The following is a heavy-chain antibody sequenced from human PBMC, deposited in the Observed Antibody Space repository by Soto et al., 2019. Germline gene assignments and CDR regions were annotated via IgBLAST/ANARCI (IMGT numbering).Heavy chain of an antibody. CDR3: VKGGVRGVSLNWLET. Sequence: EVPLVESGGGLVQSGGSLRLSCAASGFIFSSHDMHWVRQVTGQGLEWVSGIASNGDEHYSDSVKGRFTISRDKDKNSLERQMDSLRAGDTAVYYCVKGGVRGVSLNWLETWGQGMLVAVSS. V-gene: IGHV3-13*01. D-gene: IGHD3-10*01. CDR1: GFIFSSHD. J-gene: IGHJ5*02. CDR2: IASNGDE.